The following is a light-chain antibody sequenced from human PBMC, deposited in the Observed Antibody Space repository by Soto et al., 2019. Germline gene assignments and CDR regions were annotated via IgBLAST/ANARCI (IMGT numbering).Light chain of an antibody. Sequence: QSVLTQPPSASGTPGQRVTLSCSGSSSNIGSNTVNWYQQLPGTAPKLLIYSNNQRPSGVPDRFSGSKSGTSASLAISGLQSEDEADYYCAAWEDSLNRVVFGGGTKLTVL. J-gene: IGLJ2*01. CDR2: SNN. CDR1: SSNIGSNT. V-gene: IGLV1-44*01. CDR3: AAWEDSLNRVV.